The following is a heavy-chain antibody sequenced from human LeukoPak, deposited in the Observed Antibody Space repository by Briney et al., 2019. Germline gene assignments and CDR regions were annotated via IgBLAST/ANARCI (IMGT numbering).Heavy chain of an antibody. V-gene: IGHV4-4*07. Sequence: SETLSLTCTVSGGSLSRFYWAWIRQPAGRGLEWIGRIHSGGTTNYNPSLESRLTFSLDTSQNQFSLKLNSVTAADTAVYYCARDSPDGYTSGYYYYYLDVWGKGITVTVSS. J-gene: IGHJ6*03. CDR1: GGSLSRFY. CDR3: ARDSPDGYTSGYYYYYLDV. CDR2: IHSGGTT. D-gene: IGHD5-18*01.